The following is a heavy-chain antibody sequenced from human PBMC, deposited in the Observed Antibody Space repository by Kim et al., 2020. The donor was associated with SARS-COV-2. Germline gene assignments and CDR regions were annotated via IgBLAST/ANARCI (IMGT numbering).Heavy chain of an antibody. CDR3: ARGGKYSSSWSIDY. CDR2: IWYDGSDK. CDR1: GFTFSTFG. Sequence: GGSLRLSCAASGFTFSTFGMHWVRQAPGKGLEWVTVIWYDGSDKYYADSVKGRFTISRDNSKNTVYLQLNSLRVEDTAVYYCARGGKYSSSWSIDYWGQGTLVTVSS. J-gene: IGHJ4*02. V-gene: IGHV3-33*01. D-gene: IGHD6-13*01.